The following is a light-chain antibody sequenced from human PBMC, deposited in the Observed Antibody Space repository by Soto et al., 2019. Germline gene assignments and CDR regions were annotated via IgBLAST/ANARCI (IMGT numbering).Light chain of an antibody. CDR2: AAS. V-gene: IGKV1-39*01. Sequence: DIQMTHSPSSLSAFVGDRVTLTCRASQTISMYLNWYQQKPGKAPILLISAASSLQTGVPSRFNGSGSGTDFTLTISSLQPEDCATYYCKQSYSTPPLTFGGGTKVEIX. J-gene: IGKJ4*01. CDR3: KQSYSTPPLT. CDR1: QTISMY.